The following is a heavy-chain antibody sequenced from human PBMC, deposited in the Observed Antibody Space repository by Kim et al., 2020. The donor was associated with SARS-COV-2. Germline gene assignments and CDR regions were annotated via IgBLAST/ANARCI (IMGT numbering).Heavy chain of an antibody. CDR1: GFTFSSYS. CDR3: ARVRYCSGGSCYWFDP. CDR2: ISSSSSYI. Sequence: GGSLRLSCAASGFTFSSYSMNWVRQAPGKGLEWVSSISSSSSYIYYADSVKGRFTISRDNAKNSLYLQMNSLRAEDTAVYYCARVRYCSGGSCYWFDPWGQGTLVTVSS. V-gene: IGHV3-21*01. J-gene: IGHJ5*02. D-gene: IGHD2-15*01.